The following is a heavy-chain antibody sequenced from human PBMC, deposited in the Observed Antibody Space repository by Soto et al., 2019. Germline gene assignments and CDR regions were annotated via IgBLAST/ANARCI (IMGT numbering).Heavy chain of an antibody. D-gene: IGHD6-13*01. CDR2: INPNSGGT. CDR1: GYTFTGYY. CDR3: ARGIAAAAARGMDV. V-gene: IGHV1-2*04. J-gene: IGHJ6*02. Sequence: QVQLVQSGAEVKKPGASVKVSCKASGYTFTGYYMHWVRQAPGQGLEWMGWINPNSGGTNYAQKFQGWVTMTRDTSISAAYMELSRLRADDTAVYYCARGIAAAAARGMDVWGQGTTVTVSS.